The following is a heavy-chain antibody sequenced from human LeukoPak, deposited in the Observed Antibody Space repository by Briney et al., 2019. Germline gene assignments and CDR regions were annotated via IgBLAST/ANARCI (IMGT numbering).Heavy chain of an antibody. CDR3: ARDCTSGSYYHTLCDP. Sequence: SQTLSLTCTVSGGSISSGGYYWSWIRQHPGKGLEWIGYIYDSGSTYYNPSLKSRVTISVDTSKNQFSLKLSSVTAADTAVYFCARDCTSGSYYHTLCDPWGQGALVTVSS. J-gene: IGHJ5*02. CDR1: GGSISSGGYY. V-gene: IGHV4-31*03. D-gene: IGHD3-10*01. CDR2: IYDSGST.